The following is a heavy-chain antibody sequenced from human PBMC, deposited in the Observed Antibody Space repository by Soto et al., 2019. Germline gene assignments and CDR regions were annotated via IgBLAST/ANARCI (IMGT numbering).Heavy chain of an antibody. D-gene: IGHD2-8*01. CDR3: ARDPYHVLMVNAPNLYGMDV. CDR1: GGTFSRYS. V-gene: IGHV1-69*13. CDR2: IIPIFGIA. J-gene: IGHJ6*02. Sequence: SVKVSCKASGGTFSRYSITWVRQAPGHGLEWIGRIIPIFGIASYAQKFQGRVTITADESTSTAYMELSSLRSDDTAVYYCARDPYHVLMVNAPNLYGMDVWGQGTTVTVSS.